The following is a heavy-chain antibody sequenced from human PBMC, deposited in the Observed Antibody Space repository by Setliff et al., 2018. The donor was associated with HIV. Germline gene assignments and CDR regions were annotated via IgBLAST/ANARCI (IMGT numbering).Heavy chain of an antibody. CDR1: RDSMNRHY. J-gene: IGHJ3*02. CDR2: ISSSGRT. Sequence: SETLSLTCTVSRDSMNRHYWTWIRQPPGKGPEWIGYISSSGRTDYNSSLKNRVTMSVDTSNNLFSLIMTSVTAADTAVYYCARAGDYYDSRNYLTRGPTAFDIWGQGTMVTVSS. V-gene: IGHV4-59*11. CDR3: ARAGDYYDSRNYLTRGPTAFDI. D-gene: IGHD3-22*01.